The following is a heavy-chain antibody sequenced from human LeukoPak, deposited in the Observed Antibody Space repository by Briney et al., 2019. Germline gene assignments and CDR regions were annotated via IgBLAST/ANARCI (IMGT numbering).Heavy chain of an antibody. CDR3: ARGRVLVVAASNFIDY. Sequence: GGSLRLSCAASGFTFSDYYMSWIRQAPGKGLEWVSYISSSGSTIYYADSVKGRFTISRDNSKNTLYLQMNSLRAEDTAVYYCARGRVLVVAASNFIDYCGQGTLVTVSS. CDR1: GFTFSDYY. J-gene: IGHJ4*02. V-gene: IGHV3-11*04. D-gene: IGHD2-15*01. CDR2: ISSSGSTI.